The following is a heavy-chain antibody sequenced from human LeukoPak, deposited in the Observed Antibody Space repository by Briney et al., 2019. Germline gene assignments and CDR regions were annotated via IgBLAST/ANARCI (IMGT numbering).Heavy chain of an antibody. CDR1: GGFISSGGYY. CDR3: ARSDCSSNSCYRLNWFDP. CDR2: IYYSGST. V-gene: IGHV4-31*03. Sequence: SETLSLTCTVSGGFISSGGYYWSWIRQHPGKGLEWIGYIYYSGSTYYNPSLKSRVTISVDTSKNQFSLKLSSVTAADTAVYYCARSDCSSNSCYRLNWFDPWGQGTLVTVSS. D-gene: IGHD2-2*02. J-gene: IGHJ5*02.